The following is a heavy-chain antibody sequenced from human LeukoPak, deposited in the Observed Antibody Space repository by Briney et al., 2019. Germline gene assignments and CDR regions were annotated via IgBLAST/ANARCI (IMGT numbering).Heavy chain of an antibody. V-gene: IGHV4-61*02. J-gene: IGHJ5*02. Sequence: SQTLSLTCTVSGGSISSGSYYWSWIRQPAGKGLEWIGRIYTSGSTNYNPSLKSRVTISVDTSKNQFSLKLSSVTAADTAVYYCARGLSSSRQNNWFDPWGQGTLVTVSS. CDR3: ARGLSSSRQNNWFDP. CDR1: GGSISSGSYY. CDR2: IYTSGST. D-gene: IGHD6-13*01.